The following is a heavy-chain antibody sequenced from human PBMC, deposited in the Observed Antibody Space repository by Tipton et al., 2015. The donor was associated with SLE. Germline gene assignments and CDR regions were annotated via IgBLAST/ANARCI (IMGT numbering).Heavy chain of an antibody. D-gene: IGHD2-15*01. CDR1: GGSMSTYY. J-gene: IGHJ2*01. V-gene: IGHV4-59*01. CDR3: ARYSPTNWHLDL. Sequence: GLVKPSETLSLTCTVSGGSMSTYYWSWIRLPPGKGLEWIGYIYYSGGTSYNPSLNSRVTISVDTSRNQFSLKLTSVTAADSAVYYCARYSPTNWHLDLWGRGTLVTVSS. CDR2: IYYSGGT.